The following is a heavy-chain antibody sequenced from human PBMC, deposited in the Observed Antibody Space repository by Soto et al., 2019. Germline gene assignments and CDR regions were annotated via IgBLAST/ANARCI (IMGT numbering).Heavy chain of an antibody. Sequence: ASVKVSCKASGYTFTSYGISWVRQVPGQGLDWMGWISAYNGNTNYAQKLQGRVTMTTDTSTSTAYMELRSLRSDDTAMYYCARDGIVVVPVARDFHYGMDVWGQGTTVTVSS. CDR1: GYTFTSYG. CDR2: ISAYNGNT. CDR3: ARDGIVVVPVARDFHYGMDV. D-gene: IGHD2-2*01. V-gene: IGHV1-18*01. J-gene: IGHJ6*02.